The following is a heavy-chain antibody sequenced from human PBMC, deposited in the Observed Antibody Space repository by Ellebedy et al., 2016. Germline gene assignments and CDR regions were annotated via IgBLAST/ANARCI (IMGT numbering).Heavy chain of an antibody. CDR1: GFTFSSYA. CDR3: VTVVTSEFGDFDY. J-gene: IGHJ4*02. V-gene: IGHV3-73*01. D-gene: IGHD4-23*01. Sequence: GESLKISCAASGFTFSSYAMSWVRQASGKGLEWVGRIRSKAKSYATAYAASVKGRFTISRDDSKNTAYLQMNILKTEETAVYYCVTVVTSEFGDFDYWGQGTLVTVSS. CDR2: IRSKAKSYAT.